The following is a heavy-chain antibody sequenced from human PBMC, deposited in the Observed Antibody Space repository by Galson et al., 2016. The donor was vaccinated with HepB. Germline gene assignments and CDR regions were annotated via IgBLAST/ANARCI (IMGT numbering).Heavy chain of an antibody. D-gene: IGHD2-2*01. Sequence: SLRLSCAASGFTFSSYAMHWVRQAPGKGLEWVSSISDNAGSTYYADSVKGRFTISRDNSKNTLYLQMNSLRAEDTAVYYCAKGIPAALHSLGYYYYMDVWGKGTTVTVSS. J-gene: IGHJ6*03. CDR3: AKGIPAALHSLGYYYYMDV. CDR1: GFTFSSYA. CDR2: ISDNAGST. V-gene: IGHV3-23*01.